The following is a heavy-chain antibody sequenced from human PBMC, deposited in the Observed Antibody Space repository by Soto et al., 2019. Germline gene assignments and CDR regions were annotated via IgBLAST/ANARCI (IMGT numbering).Heavy chain of an antibody. CDR1: GYTFSNFD. Sequence: ASVKVSCKASGYTFSNFDINWVRQATGQGLEWMGWMNPKSGNTGYAQNLQGRVTMTRDTSISTAYMELNSLTSDDTAVYYCARGQQLLLNSDAFDIWGQGTMVTVS. CDR2: MNPKSGNT. D-gene: IGHD2-15*01. J-gene: IGHJ3*02. V-gene: IGHV1-8*01. CDR3: ARGQQLLLNSDAFDI.